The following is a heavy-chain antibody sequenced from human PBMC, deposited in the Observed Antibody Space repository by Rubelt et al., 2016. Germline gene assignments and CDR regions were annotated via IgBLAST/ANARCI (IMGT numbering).Heavy chain of an antibody. CDR1: GYPFTTYG. Sequence: QVQLVQSGAEVKRPGASVKVSCKASGYPFTTYGVTWVRQAPGQGLEWMGWISTFSGNTNYAQKFQGRVTLTTDTPTNTAYMELRSLRSDDKAVYYCATEIVGATNVFFASWGQGTLVTGSS. D-gene: IGHD1-26*01. CDR2: ISTFSGNT. V-gene: IGHV1-18*01. CDR3: ATEIVGATNVFFAS. J-gene: IGHJ4*02.